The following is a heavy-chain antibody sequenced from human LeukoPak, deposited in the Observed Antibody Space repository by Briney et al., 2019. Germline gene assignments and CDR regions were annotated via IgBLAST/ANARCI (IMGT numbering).Heavy chain of an antibody. V-gene: IGHV3-23*01. J-gene: IGHJ6*02. CDR2: ISGSGDST. D-gene: IGHD6-13*01. Sequence: GGSLRLSCAASGFTFSSYAMSWVRQAPGKGLEWDSGISGSGDSTYYADSVKGRFTISRDNSKNTLYLQMNSLRAEDTAVYYCAKCTGQQLVPSSNYYGMDVWGQGTTVTVSS. CDR3: AKCTGQQLVPSSNYYGMDV. CDR1: GFTFSSYA.